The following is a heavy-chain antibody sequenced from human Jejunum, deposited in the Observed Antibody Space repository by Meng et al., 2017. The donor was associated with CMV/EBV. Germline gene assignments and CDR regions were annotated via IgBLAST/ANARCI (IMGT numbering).Heavy chain of an antibody. V-gene: IGHV1-18*01. Sequence: AQLVQSGGGGKKPGASVTVSCKASGYTFTNNGITWVRQAPGQGLEWMGWINAYNGDTNYAQTLQGRVTMTTDTSTSTAYMELRSLRSDDTAVYYCARVEVGITSGDYWGQGTLVTVSS. CDR2: INAYNGDT. J-gene: IGHJ4*02. CDR1: GYTFTNNG. D-gene: IGHD1-26*01. CDR3: ARVEVGITSGDY.